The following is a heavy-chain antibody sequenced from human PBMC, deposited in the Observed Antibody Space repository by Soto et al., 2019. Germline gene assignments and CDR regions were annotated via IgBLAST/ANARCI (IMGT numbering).Heavy chain of an antibody. V-gene: IGHV3-7*05. J-gene: IGHJ4*02. CDR3: ARDKGYCSDTSCPDFDY. D-gene: IGHD2-15*01. Sequence: PGGSLRLSCAASGFTFSSYWMSWVRQAPGKGPEWVANIKQDGSEKYYVDSVKGRFTISRDNAKNSLSLQMNSLRYEDTAVYYCARDKGYCSDTSCPDFDYWGQGTLVTVSS. CDR2: IKQDGSEK. CDR1: GFTFSSYW.